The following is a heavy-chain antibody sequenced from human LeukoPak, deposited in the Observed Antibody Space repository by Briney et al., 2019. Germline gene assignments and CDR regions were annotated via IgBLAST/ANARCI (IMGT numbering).Heavy chain of an antibody. CDR1: GGSLSSYY. V-gene: IGHV4-59*01. D-gene: IGHD3-16*02. CDR3: ARYVWGSYPTFEDY. Sequence: PSETLSLTCTVSGGSLSSYYWSWIRQPPGKGLEWMGYIYYSGSTNYNPYLTSRVPISVDTSKNQFALKLSSVTAADTAVYYCARYVWGSYPTFEDYWGQGTLVTVSS. J-gene: IGHJ4*02. CDR2: IYYSGST.